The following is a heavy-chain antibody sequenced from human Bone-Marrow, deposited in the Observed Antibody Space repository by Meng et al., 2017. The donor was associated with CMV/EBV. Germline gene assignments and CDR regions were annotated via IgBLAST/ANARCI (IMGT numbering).Heavy chain of an antibody. Sequence: QTQLQQSWPGLVQPSQTLYLTCAISAVSGSRNSAACNWLRQSPSRGLEWLGRTYYRSKWYNYYAVSVKSRITINPDTSKNQFSLQLTSVTPEDTAVYYCARTSYGYDYWGQGTLVTVSS. D-gene: IGHD5-18*01. CDR3: ARTSYGYDY. V-gene: IGHV6-1*01. CDR1: AVSGSRNSAA. J-gene: IGHJ4*02. CDR2: TYYRSKWYN.